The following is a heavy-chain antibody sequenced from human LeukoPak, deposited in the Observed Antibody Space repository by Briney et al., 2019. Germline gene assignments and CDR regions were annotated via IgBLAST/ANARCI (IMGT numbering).Heavy chain of an antibody. Sequence: PSETLSLTCAVSGYSISSGYYWGWIRQPPGKGLEWIGRIYHSGSTYYNPSLKRRVTISVDTSKNQFSLKLSSVTAADTAVYYCARPYSSSWYYFDYWGQGTLVTVSS. J-gene: IGHJ4*02. V-gene: IGHV4-38-2*01. CDR2: IYHSGST. D-gene: IGHD6-13*01. CDR3: ARPYSSSWYYFDY. CDR1: GYSISSGYY.